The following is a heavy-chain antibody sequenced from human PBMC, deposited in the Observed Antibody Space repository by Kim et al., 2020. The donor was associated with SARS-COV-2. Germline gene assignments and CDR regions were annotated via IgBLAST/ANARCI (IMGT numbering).Heavy chain of an antibody. D-gene: IGHD3-10*01. CDR3: AKDGQPAVLWFGDPEGNWFDP. J-gene: IGHJ5*02. Sequence: GGSLRLSCAASGFTFSSYAMSWVRQAPGKGLEWVSAISGSGGSTYYADSVKGRFTISRDNSKNTLYLQMNSLRAEDTAVYYCAKDGQPAVLWFGDPEGNWFDPWGQGTLVTVSS. CDR2: ISGSGGST. V-gene: IGHV3-23*01. CDR1: GFTFSSYA.